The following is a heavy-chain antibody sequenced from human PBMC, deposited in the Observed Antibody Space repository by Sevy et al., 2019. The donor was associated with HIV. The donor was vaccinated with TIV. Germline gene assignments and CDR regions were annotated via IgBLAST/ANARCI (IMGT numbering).Heavy chain of an antibody. D-gene: IGHD3-10*01. V-gene: IGHV3-7*01. J-gene: IGHJ4*02. CDR2: IKQDGSET. Sequence: GGSLRLSCAAYGFNFSTYWMSWVRQAPGKGLEWVANIKQDGSETHYVDSVKGRFSISRDNAKNSVFLQMNSLRAGDTAVYYCARHKLLWFGEASPTFDYWGQETLVTVSS. CDR1: GFNFSTYW. CDR3: ARHKLLWFGEASPTFDY.